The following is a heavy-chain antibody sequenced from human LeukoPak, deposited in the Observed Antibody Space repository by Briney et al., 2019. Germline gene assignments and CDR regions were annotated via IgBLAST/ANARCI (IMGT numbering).Heavy chain of an antibody. CDR3: ASLVGASRDFDF. CDR2: TRKKGNSYTP. V-gene: IGHV3-72*01. D-gene: IGHD1-26*01. Sequence: GGSLRLSCAASEITFNDQHMECVPQAPGKGREGVSRTRKKGNSYTPEYAASVKGTLTTSIEASEESPYWQTNSLKTEDPDVSYCASLVGASRDFDFWGQGTLVTVSS. CDR1: EITFNDQH. J-gene: IGHJ4*02.